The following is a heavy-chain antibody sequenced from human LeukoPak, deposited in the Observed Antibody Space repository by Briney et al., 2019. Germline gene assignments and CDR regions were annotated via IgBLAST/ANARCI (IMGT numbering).Heavy chain of an antibody. D-gene: IGHD6-19*01. CDR2: IYYSGST. V-gene: IGHV4-59*01. CDR1: GGSISSYY. J-gene: IGHJ4*02. CDR3: ARGGSSDWYPDYFDY. Sequence: SSETLSLTCTVSGGSISSYYWSWIRQPPGKGLEWIGYIYYSGSTNYNPSLKSRVTISVDTSKNQFSLKLSSVTAADTAVYYCARGGSSDWYPDYFDYWGQGTLVTVSS.